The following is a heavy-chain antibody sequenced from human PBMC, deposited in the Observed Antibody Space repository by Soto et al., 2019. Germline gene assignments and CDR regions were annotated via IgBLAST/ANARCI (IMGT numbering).Heavy chain of an antibody. J-gene: IGHJ6*02. CDR1: GGSFSGYY. V-gene: IGHV4-34*01. D-gene: IGHD1-1*01. Sequence: SETLSLTCAVYGGSFSGYYWSWIRQPPGKGLEWIGEINHSGSTNYNPSLKSRVTISVDTSKNQFSLKLSSVTAADTAVYYCARGNGIYYYYYYGMDVWGQGTTVT. CDR2: INHSGST. CDR3: ARGNGIYYYYYYGMDV.